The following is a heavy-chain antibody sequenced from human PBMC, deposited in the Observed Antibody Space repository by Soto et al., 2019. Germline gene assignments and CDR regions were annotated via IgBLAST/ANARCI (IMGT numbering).Heavy chain of an antibody. CDR1: DFSLSGFY. CDR3: ASRGHCSNGQCHPFDY. CDR2: ISMSGSYK. Sequence: PGGSLRLSCVGSDFSLSGFYMSWARQAPGKGLEWLSFISMSGSYKTYAASVEGRFTISRDNVKNILYLQMDSLRVEDTAVYYCASRGHCSNGQCHPFDYWGQGTQVTVSS. J-gene: IGHJ4*02. D-gene: IGHD2-8*01. V-gene: IGHV3-11*06.